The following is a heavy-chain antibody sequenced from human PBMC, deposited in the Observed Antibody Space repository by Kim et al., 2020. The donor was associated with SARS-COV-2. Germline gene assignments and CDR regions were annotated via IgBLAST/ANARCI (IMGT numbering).Heavy chain of an antibody. D-gene: IGHD2-8*01. CDR3: ARDPGGINDVWGWFDP. J-gene: IGHJ5*02. Sequence: GGSLRLSCTAYGFSFSIYEMNWVRQAPGKGLEWVSYISSSGTRRYYADSLKGRFTISRDNANSLLYLQMNSLRVGDTAVYYCARDPGGINDVWGWFDPWGQGTLVTVSS. CDR1: GFSFSIYE. CDR2: ISSSGTRR. V-gene: IGHV3-48*03.